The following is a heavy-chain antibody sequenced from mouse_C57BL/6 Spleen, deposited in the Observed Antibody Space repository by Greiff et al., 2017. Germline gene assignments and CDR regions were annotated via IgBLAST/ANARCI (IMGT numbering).Heavy chain of an antibody. Sequence: QVQLQQPGAELVKPGASVKLSCKASGYTFTSYWMQWVKQRPGQGLEWIGEIDPSDSYTNYNQKFKGKATLIVDTSSSTAYMQLSSLTSEDSAVYYCARSYGSSYEGYFDYWGQGTTLTVSS. CDR2: IDPSDSYT. CDR1: GYTFTSYW. CDR3: ARSYGSSYEGYFDY. J-gene: IGHJ2*01. D-gene: IGHD1-1*01. V-gene: IGHV1-50*01.